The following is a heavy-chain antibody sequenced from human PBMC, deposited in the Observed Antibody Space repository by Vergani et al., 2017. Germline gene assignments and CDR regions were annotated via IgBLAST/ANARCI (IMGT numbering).Heavy chain of an antibody. V-gene: IGHV2-26*01. Sequence: QVTLKESGPVLVKPTETLTLTCTVSGFSLSNARMGVSWIRQPPGKALEWLAHIFSNDEKSYSTSRKSRLTISKDTSKSQVVLTMTNMDPVDTATYSFEHLDYGDHRSWYFDLWGRGTLVTVSS. CDR2: IFSNDEK. CDR3: EHLDYGDHRSWYFDL. J-gene: IGHJ2*01. D-gene: IGHD4-17*01. CDR1: GFSLSNARMG.